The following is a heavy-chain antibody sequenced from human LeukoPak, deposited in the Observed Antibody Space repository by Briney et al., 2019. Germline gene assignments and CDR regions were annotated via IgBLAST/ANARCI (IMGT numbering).Heavy chain of an antibody. D-gene: IGHD5-18*01. CDR2: IYHSGST. CDR1: GYSISSGYY. CDR3: ARVKGGYPNWFDP. V-gene: IGHV4-38-2*02. Sequence: PSETLSLTCSVSGYSISSGYYWGWIRQPPGKGLEWIGSIYHSGSTHYSPSLKSRVTISVDMSKNQVSLKLSSVTAADTAVYYCARVKGGYPNWFDPWGQGTLVTVSS. J-gene: IGHJ5*02.